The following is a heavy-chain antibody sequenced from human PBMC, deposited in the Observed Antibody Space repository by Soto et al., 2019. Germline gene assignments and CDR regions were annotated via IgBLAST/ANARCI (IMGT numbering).Heavy chain of an antibody. D-gene: IGHD3-22*01. CDR1: GYTFTGYY. CDR2: INPNSGGT. J-gene: IGHJ4*02. CDR3: ARDPRYDSSGPRYYFDY. Sequence: GASVKVSCKASGYTFTGYYMHWVRQAPGQGLEWMGWINPNSGGTNYAQKFQGWVTMTRDTSISTAYMELSRLRSDDTAVYYCARDPRYDSSGPRYYFDYWGQGTLVTVSS. V-gene: IGHV1-2*04.